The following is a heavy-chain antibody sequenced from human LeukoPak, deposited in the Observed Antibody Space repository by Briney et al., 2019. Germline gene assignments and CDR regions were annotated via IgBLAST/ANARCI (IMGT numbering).Heavy chain of an antibody. Sequence: SGTLSLTCAVYGGSFSCYFWSWIRQPPGKGLEWIGEINHSGTIDYNPSLKSGVTISVDTSKNHFSPKLSSVTAADTAVYYCARGWSGYSAWGQGTLVTVSS. CDR1: GGSFSCYF. D-gene: IGHD5-12*01. CDR2: INHSGTI. CDR3: ARGWSGYSA. J-gene: IGHJ5*02. V-gene: IGHV4-34*01.